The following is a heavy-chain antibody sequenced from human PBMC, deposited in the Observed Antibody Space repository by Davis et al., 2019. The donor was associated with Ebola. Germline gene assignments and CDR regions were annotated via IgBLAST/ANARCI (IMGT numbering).Heavy chain of an antibody. D-gene: IGHD3-10*01. CDR2: ISWNSGSI. Sequence: PGGSLRLSCAASGFTFDDYAMHWVRQAPGKGLEWVSGISWNSGSIGYADSVKGRFTISRDNAKNSLYLQMNSLRAEDTAVYYCARDRGRWLWFRELLDYWGQGTLVTVSS. CDR3: ARDRGRWLWFRELLDY. CDR1: GFTFDDYA. J-gene: IGHJ4*02. V-gene: IGHV3-9*01.